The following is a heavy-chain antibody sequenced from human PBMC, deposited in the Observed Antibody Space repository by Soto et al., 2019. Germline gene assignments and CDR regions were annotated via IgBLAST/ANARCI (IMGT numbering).Heavy chain of an antibody. Sequence: QVQLVESGGGVVQPGRSLRLSCAASGFTFSSYAMHWVRQAPGKGLEGVAVISYDGSNKYYADYVKGRFTISRDNSKNTLYLQMNSLRAEDTAVYYCARPHCGAVTRSRNAFDIWGQGTMGTVSS. V-gene: IGHV3-30-3*01. CDR1: GFTFSSYA. CDR3: ARPHCGAVTRSRNAFDI. CDR2: ISYDGSNK. D-gene: IGHD6-19*01. J-gene: IGHJ3*02.